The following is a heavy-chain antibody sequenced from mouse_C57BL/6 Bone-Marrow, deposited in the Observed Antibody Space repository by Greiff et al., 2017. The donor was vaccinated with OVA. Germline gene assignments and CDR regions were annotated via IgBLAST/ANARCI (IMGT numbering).Heavy chain of an antibody. Sequence: VQLQQPGAELVKPGASVKMSCKASGYTFTSYWITWVKQRPGQGLEWIGDIYPGSGSTNYNEKFKSKATLTVDTSSSTAYMQLSSLTSEDSAVYYWARSGDYDTDAPWFDYWGKAPLSQSPQ. CDR2: IYPGSGST. J-gene: IGHJ2*01. CDR1: GYTFTSYW. D-gene: IGHD2-4*01. CDR3: ARSGDYDTDAPWFDY. V-gene: IGHV1-55*01.